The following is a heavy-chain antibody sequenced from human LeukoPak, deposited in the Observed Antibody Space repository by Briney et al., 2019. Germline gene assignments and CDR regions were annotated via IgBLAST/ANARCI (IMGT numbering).Heavy chain of an antibody. Sequence: ASVKVSCKASGYTFTNYGISWVRQAPGQGLEWMGWISAYNGITNYAQKLQGRVTMTTDTSTSTAYMELRSLRSDDTAMFYCARDRRLIIVVPAATLGYWGQGTLVTVSS. CDR1: GYTFTNYG. J-gene: IGHJ4*02. CDR3: ARDRRLIIVVPAATLGY. V-gene: IGHV1-18*01. D-gene: IGHD2-2*01. CDR2: ISAYNGIT.